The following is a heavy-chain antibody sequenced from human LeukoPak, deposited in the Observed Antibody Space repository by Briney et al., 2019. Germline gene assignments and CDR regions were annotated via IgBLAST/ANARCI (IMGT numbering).Heavy chain of an antibody. CDR3: AKGDDSSGYSSPTD. V-gene: IGHV3-9*01. CDR2: ISWNSGSI. Sequence: GGSLRLSCAASGFTFDDYAMHWVRQAPGKGLEWVSSISWNSGSIGYPDSVKGRFTISRDNAKNSLYLQINSLRVEDTALYYCAKGDDSSGYSSPTDWGQGTLVTVSS. D-gene: IGHD3-22*01. J-gene: IGHJ4*02. CDR1: GFTFDDYA.